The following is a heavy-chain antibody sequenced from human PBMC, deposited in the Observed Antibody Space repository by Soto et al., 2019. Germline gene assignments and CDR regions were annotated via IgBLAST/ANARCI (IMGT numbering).Heavy chain of an antibody. CDR3: ARRLRFLESRDVFDI. D-gene: IGHD3-3*01. V-gene: IGHV4-39*01. CDR2: IYYSGST. Sequence: QLQLQESGPGLVKSSETLSLTCTVSSGSISSSGYYWGWIRQPPGKGLEWIGSIYYSGSTYYNPSLKSRVTISVDTSKNQFSLRLSSVTAADTAVYYCARRLRFLESRDVFDIWGQGTMVTVSS. J-gene: IGHJ3*02. CDR1: SGSISSSGYY.